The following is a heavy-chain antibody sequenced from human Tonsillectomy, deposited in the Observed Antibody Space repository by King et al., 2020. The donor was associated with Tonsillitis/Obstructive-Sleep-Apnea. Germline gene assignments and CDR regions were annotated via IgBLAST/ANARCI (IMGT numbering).Heavy chain of an antibody. D-gene: IGHD6-6*01. Sequence: VQLVESGGGVVQPGRSLRLSCAASGFTFSTYDLHWVRQAPGKGLEWLALISYDGGNIHYADSVKGRFTTSRDNSKNTLYLQMNSLRAEDTAIYYCFEARGYWGQGTLVTVSS. V-gene: IGHV3-30*03. CDR2: ISYDGGNI. J-gene: IGHJ4*02. CDR1: GFTFSTYD. CDR3: FEARGY.